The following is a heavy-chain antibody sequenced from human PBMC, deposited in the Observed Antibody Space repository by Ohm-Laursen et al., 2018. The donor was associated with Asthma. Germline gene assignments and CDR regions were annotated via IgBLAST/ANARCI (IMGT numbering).Heavy chain of an antibody. CDR2: TSGTGSVI. CDR1: VFIFNNDF. CDR3: ATLGDSSITQ. J-gene: IGHJ4*02. V-gene: IGHV3-11*01. Sequence: SLRLSCSAPVFIFNNDFMSWIRQAPGKGLEWVSYTSGTGSVIYYADSVKGRFTISWDDAKNSLYLQMNSLRVDDTAVYYCATLGDSSITQWGQGTLVTVSS. D-gene: IGHD3-16*01.